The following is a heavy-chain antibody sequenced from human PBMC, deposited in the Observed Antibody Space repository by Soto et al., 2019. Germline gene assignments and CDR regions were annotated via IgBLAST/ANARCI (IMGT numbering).Heavy chain of an antibody. V-gene: IGHV4-31*03. CDR2: IYYSGST. J-gene: IGHJ6*04. Sequence: SETLSLTCTVSGGSISSGGYYWSWIRQHPGKGLEWIGYIYYSGSTYYNPSLKSRVTISVDTSKNQFSLKLSSVTAADTAVYYWARGSSVRGGIRDFRQVLDVWGKGTTVTVSS. D-gene: IGHD3-10*01. CDR3: ARGSSVRGGIRDFRQVLDV. CDR1: GGSISSGGYY.